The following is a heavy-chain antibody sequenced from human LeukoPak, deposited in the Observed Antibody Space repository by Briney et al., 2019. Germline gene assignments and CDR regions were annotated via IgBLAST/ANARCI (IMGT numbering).Heavy chain of an antibody. Sequence: PGRSLRLSCAASGFSFSNYAMHWVRQTPGEGLVWVAVISTDGSDKHYADSVKGRFTISRDNSKSTLYLQMNSLRAEDTAVYYCARDSAAAAVYYFDYWGQGNLVTVSS. CDR3: ARDSAAAAVYYFDY. J-gene: IGHJ4*02. V-gene: IGHV3-30*04. D-gene: IGHD6-13*01. CDR1: GFSFSNYA. CDR2: ISTDGSDK.